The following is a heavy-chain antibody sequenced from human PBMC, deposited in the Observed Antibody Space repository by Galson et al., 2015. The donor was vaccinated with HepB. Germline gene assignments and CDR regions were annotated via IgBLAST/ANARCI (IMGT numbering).Heavy chain of an antibody. V-gene: IGHV3-7*03. Sequence: LRLSCAASGFTFSSYWMSWVRQAPGKGLEWVANIKQDGSEKYYVDSVKGRFTIPRDNAKNSLYLQMNSLRAEDTAVYYCARDMAAASFDYWGQGTLVTVSS. D-gene: IGHD6-13*01. J-gene: IGHJ4*02. CDR2: IKQDGSEK. CDR3: ARDMAAASFDY. CDR1: GFTFSSYW.